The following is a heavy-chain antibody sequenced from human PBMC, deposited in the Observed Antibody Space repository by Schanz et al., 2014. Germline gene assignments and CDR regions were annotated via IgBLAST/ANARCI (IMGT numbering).Heavy chain of an antibody. CDR3: ARGRVLES. CDR1: GFTFSTHA. CDR2: RKKDGSEI. J-gene: IGHJ5*01. V-gene: IGHV3-7*01. Sequence: EMQLLESGGGLIQPGGSLRLSCAASGFTFSTHAMSWVRQDPGKGLEWVTNRKKDGSEIYYVDSVKGRFTISRDNAKNSIFLQMNRLRPDDAAVYYCARGRVLESWGQGTLVTVSS. D-gene: IGHD3-3*01.